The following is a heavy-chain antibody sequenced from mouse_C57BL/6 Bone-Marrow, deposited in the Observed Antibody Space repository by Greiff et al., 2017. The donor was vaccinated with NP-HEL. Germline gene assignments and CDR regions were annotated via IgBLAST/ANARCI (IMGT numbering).Heavy chain of an antibody. V-gene: IGHV7-3*01. CDR1: GFTFTDYY. Sequence: DVMLVESGGGLVQPGGSLSLSCAASGFTFTDYYMSWVRQPPGKALEWLGFIRNKANGYTTEYSASVKGRFTISRDNSQSILYLQMNALRAEDSATYYCARLRWMGAMDYWGQGTSVTVSS. CDR3: ARLRWMGAMDY. CDR2: IRNKANGYTT. D-gene: IGHD2-3*01. J-gene: IGHJ4*01.